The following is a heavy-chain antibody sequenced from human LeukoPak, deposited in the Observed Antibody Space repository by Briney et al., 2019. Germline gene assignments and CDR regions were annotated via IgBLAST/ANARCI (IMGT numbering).Heavy chain of an antibody. CDR2: ISAYNGNT. CDR3: ARVGYDFWSGYRTSSDY. Sequence: ASVKVSCKASGYTFTSYYMHWVRQAPGQGLEWMGWISAYNGNTNYAQKLQGRVTMTTDTSTSTAYMELRSLRSDDTAVYYCARVGYDFWSGYRTSSDYWGQGTLVTVSS. J-gene: IGHJ4*02. D-gene: IGHD3-3*01. CDR1: GYTFTSYY. V-gene: IGHV1-18*04.